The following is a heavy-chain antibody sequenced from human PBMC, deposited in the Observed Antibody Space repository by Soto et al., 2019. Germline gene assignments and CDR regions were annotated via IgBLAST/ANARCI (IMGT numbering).Heavy chain of an antibody. D-gene: IGHD7-27*01. J-gene: IGHJ4*02. V-gene: IGHV4-28*03. Sequence: SETLSLTCAVSGYSISSSNWWGWIRQPPGKGLEWIGYIYYSGTTYYNPSLKSRVTMSVDTSKNQFSLKLTSVTAVDTAVYYCARESNAHFDYWGQGTMVTVS. CDR1: GYSISSSNW. CDR3: ARESNAHFDY. CDR2: IYYSGTT.